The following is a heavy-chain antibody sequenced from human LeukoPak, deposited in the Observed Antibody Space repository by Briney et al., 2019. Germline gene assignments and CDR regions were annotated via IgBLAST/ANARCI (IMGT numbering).Heavy chain of an antibody. CDR1: GYSFNNWW. Sequence: GESLKISCKGSGYSFNNWWIGWVRQMPGKGLEWMGIIYPGDSYTRYSPSFQGHVTISADTSTSTAYLQWSSLKASDTAMYYCARHLLEMTSPPRSDAFDIWGQGTMVTVSS. CDR2: IYPGDSYT. CDR3: ARHLLEMTSPPRSDAFDI. J-gene: IGHJ3*02. D-gene: IGHD5-24*01. V-gene: IGHV5-51*01.